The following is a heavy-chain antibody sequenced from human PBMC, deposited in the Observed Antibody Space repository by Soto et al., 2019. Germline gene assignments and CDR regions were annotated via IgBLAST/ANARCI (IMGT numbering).Heavy chain of an antibody. CDR2: ISYDGINE. Sequence: GGSLRLSCEASGFTFTSYAMHWVRQAPGKGLEWVAVISYDGINEYYADSVKGRFTISRDDSKNTLFLQMSSLRVEDTAVYYCARDRLRLGELSLIGYFDYWGQGTLVTVSS. D-gene: IGHD3-16*02. CDR3: ARDRLRLGELSLIGYFDY. J-gene: IGHJ4*02. V-gene: IGHV3-30*15. CDR1: GFTFTSYA.